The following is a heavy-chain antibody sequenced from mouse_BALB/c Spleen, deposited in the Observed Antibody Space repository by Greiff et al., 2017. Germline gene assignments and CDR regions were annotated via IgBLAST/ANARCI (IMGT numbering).Heavy chain of an antibody. J-gene: IGHJ4*01. V-gene: IGHV5-17*02. CDR3: ARGGYYARAMDY. Sequence: EVKLVESGGGLVQPGGSRKLSCAASGFTFSSFGMHWVRQAPEKGLEWVAYISSGSSTIYYADTVKGRFTISRDNPKNTLFLQMTSLRSEDTAMYYCARGGYYARAMDYWGQGTSVTVSS. CDR2: ISSGSSTI. D-gene: IGHD2-3*01. CDR1: GFTFSSFG.